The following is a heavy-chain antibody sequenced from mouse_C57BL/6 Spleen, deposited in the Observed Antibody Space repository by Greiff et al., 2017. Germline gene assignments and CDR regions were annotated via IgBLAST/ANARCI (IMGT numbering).Heavy chain of an antibody. CDR3: ARSITTDWGYFDV. V-gene: IGHV1-72*01. CDR2: IDPTSGGT. CDR1: GYPFTSYW. Sequence: QVQLQQPGAELVKPGASVKLSCKASGYPFTSYWMHWVKQRPGRGLEWIGRIDPTSGGTKYNEKFKSKATLTVDKPSSTAYMQLSSLTSEDSAVYYCARSITTDWGYFDVWGTGTTVTVSS. D-gene: IGHD1-1*01. J-gene: IGHJ1*03.